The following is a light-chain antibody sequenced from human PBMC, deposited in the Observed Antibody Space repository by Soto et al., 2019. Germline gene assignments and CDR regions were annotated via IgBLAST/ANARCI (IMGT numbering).Light chain of an antibody. CDR3: HQYNSYWT. V-gene: IGKV1-5*03. CDR2: KAS. CDR1: QSISDS. J-gene: IGKJ1*01. Sequence: DIQMTQSPSTLSASVGDRVTITCRASQSISDSLAWYQQKPGKAPKLLIYKASTLESGVPSRFSGSGSGTEFTLTINSLQPDDFATYYCHQYNSYWTFGQGTKVEIK.